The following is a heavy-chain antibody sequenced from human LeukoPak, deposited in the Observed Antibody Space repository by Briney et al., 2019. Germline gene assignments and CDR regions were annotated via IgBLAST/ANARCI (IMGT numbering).Heavy chain of an antibody. CDR2: MIPNSGNT. CDR3: ARGTYSGSSEYFDY. V-gene: IGHV1-8*01. D-gene: IGHD1-26*01. J-gene: IGHJ4*02. Sequence: ASVKVSCKASGYTFTSYDINWVRQATGQGLEWMGWMIPNSGNTGYAQKFQGRVTMTRNTSISTAYMELSSLRSEDTAVYYCARGTYSGSSEYFDYWGQGTLVTVSS. CDR1: GYTFTSYD.